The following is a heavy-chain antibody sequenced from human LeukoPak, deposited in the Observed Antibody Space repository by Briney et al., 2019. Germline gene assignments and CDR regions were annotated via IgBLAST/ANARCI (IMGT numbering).Heavy chain of an antibody. CDR2: IGTAGDT. CDR1: GFTFSNFD. Sequence: RGSLRLSCAASGFTFSNFDMHWVRQATGEGLEWVSAIGTAGDTYYPASVKGRFTISRENAKNSFYLRMNSLRAEDTAVYYCSRGGAPAGYAYDIWGHGTVVTVSS. D-gene: IGHD6-13*01. CDR3: SRGGAPAGYAYDI. V-gene: IGHV3-13*01. J-gene: IGHJ3*02.